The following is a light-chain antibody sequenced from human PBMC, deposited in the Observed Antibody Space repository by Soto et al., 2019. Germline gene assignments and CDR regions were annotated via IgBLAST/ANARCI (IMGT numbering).Light chain of an antibody. CDR1: SSDVGGYNY. CDR2: DVS. Sequence: QSALTQPASVSGSPGQSITISCTGTSSDVGGYNYVSWYQQHPDKAPKLMIYDVSNRPSGVSNRFSGSKSGNTASLTISGLRAEDEADYYCSSYTASSAPDVFGTGTKLTVL. J-gene: IGLJ1*01. CDR3: SSYTASSAPDV. V-gene: IGLV2-14*01.